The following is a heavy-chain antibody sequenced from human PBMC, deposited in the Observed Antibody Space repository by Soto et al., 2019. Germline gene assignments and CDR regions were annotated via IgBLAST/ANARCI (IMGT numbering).Heavy chain of an antibody. CDR1: GFTFSSYA. V-gene: IGHV3-64D*06. CDR2: ISSNGGST. Sequence: GGSLRLSCSASGFTFSSYAMHWVRQAPGKGLEYVSAISSNGGSTYYADSVKGRLTISRDNSKNTLYLQMSSLRAEDTAVYYCVRGTYYYDSSGYGFDYWGQGTLVTVSS. CDR3: VRGTYYYDSSGYGFDY. D-gene: IGHD3-22*01. J-gene: IGHJ4*02.